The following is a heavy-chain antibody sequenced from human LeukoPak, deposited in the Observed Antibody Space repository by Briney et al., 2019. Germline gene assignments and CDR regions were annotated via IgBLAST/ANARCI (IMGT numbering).Heavy chain of an antibody. J-gene: IGHJ5*02. Sequence: GSLRLSCSASGFTFSSSAMTWVRQAPGKGLVWVSVISGSGASTYSVDSVKGRFTISRDNSKSTLYLRMDRLRAEDTAVYCCAKHRVYSSDYFDTWGQGTLVTVSS. CDR1: GFTFSSSA. CDR3: AKHRVYSSDYFDT. D-gene: IGHD5-18*01. CDR2: ISGSGAST. V-gene: IGHV3-23*01.